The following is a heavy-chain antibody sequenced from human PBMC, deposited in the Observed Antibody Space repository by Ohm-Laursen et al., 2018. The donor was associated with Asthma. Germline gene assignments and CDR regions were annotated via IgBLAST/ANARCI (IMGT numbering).Heavy chain of an antibody. V-gene: IGHV3-21*01. CDR3: ARIGPEWELPGREYSLHH. CDR1: GYTFSRYS. Sequence: SLRLFCAAPGYTFSRYSIHWVRQIPGKGLEWVASISTASSCIYYADSVRGRFTTSRDNARNSAYLQMNSLRAEDTALYYCARIGPEWELPGREYSLHHWGEGTLVTVSS. D-gene: IGHD1-26*01. CDR2: ISTASSCI. J-gene: IGHJ1*01.